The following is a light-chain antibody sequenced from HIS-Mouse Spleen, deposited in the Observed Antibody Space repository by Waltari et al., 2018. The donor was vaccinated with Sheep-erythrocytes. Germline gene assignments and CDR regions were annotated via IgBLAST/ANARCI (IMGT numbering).Light chain of an antibody. CDR2: AAS. CDR3: QQYYSYPWT. CDR1: QGISSY. J-gene: IGKJ1*01. V-gene: IGKV1-8*01. Sequence: AIRMTQSPSSLSASTGDRVTIPCRASQGISSYLAWYQQKPGKAPKLLIYAASTLQSGVSSRFSGSGSGTDFTLTISCLQSEDFATYYCQQYYSYPWTFGQGTKVEIK.